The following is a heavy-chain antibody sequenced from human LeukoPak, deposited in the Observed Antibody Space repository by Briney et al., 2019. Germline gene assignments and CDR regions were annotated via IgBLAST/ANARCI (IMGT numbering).Heavy chain of an antibody. Sequence: GRSLRLSCAASGFTFSSYDMHWVRQATGKGLEWVSAIGTAGDTYYPGSVKGRFTISRENAKNSLYLQMNSLRAGDTAVYYCARARGGSYPYFDYWGQGTLVTVSS. CDR2: IGTAGDT. CDR3: ARARGGSYPYFDY. V-gene: IGHV3-13*04. D-gene: IGHD1-26*01. CDR1: GFTFSSYD. J-gene: IGHJ4*02.